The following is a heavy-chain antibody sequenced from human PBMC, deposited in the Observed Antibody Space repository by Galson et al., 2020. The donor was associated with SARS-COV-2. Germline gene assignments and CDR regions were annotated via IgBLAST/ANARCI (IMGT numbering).Heavy chain of an antibody. CDR2: VMEVFHTA. Sequence: SAENVSYQASRGTFNNHYDNWVRQAPGQPLEWLGGVMEVFHTATYAQKSQGRVKITPDEPTTTASMQLTSLRSDGTAVYFCVRGEVQTFDYWGQGTLVTVSS. V-gene: IGHV1-69*13. D-gene: IGHD1-1*01. CDR1: RGTFNNHY. CDR3: VRGEVQTFDY. J-gene: IGHJ4*02.